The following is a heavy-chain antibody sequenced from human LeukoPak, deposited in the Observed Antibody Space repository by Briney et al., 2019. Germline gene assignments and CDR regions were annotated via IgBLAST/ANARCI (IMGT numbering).Heavy chain of an antibody. CDR2: TSYDGSNK. CDR1: GFTFSSYG. Sequence: PGGSLRLSCAASGFTFSSYGMHWVRQAPGKGLEWVAVTSYDGSNKYYADSVKGRFTISRDNSKNTLYLQMNSLRAEDTAVYYCAKGDIVVGGYDYWGQGTLVTVSS. V-gene: IGHV3-30*18. J-gene: IGHJ4*02. CDR3: AKGDIVVGGYDY. D-gene: IGHD2-15*01.